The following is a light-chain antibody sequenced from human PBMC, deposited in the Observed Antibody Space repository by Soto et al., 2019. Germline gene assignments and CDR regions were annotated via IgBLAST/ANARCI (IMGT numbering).Light chain of an antibody. CDR1: SGSIASNY. CDR2: ENN. CDR3: QSYDGTNGV. Sequence: NFMLTQPHSVSQSPGKTVTISCTRSSGSIASNYVQWYQQRPGSSPTTVIYENNQRPSGVPDRFSGSIDSSSNSASLTISGLKTEDEADYFCQSYDGTNGVFGGGTTVTVL. J-gene: IGLJ3*02. V-gene: IGLV6-57*01.